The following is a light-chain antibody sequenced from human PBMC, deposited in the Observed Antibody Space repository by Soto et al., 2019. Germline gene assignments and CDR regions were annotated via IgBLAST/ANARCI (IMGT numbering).Light chain of an antibody. CDR2: DAS. Sequence: EIVLTQSPGTLSLSPGERATLSCRASQSVRRYLAWYQQKPGQAPRLLIYDASTRATGIPARFSGSGSGTDFTLTISRLEPEDFAVYYCQQYGSSPGTFGPGTKVDIK. J-gene: IGKJ3*01. V-gene: IGKV3-20*01. CDR1: QSVRRY. CDR3: QQYGSSPGT.